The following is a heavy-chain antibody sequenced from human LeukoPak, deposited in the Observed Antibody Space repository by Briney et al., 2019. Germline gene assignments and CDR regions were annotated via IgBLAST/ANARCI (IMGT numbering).Heavy chain of an antibody. D-gene: IGHD5-18*01. CDR1: GGSISSYY. V-gene: IGHV4-59*01. CDR3: AREGRDTAMDPSTRYYYYYYMDV. J-gene: IGHJ6*03. Sequence: PSETLSLTCTASGGSISSYYWSWIRQPPGKGLEWIGYIYYSGSTNYNPSLKSRVTISVGTSKNQFSLKLSSVTAADTAVYYCAREGRDTAMDPSTRYYYYYYMDVWGKGTTVTVSS. CDR2: IYYSGST.